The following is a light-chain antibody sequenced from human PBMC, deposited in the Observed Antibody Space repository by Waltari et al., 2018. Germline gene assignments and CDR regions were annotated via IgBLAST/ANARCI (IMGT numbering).Light chain of an antibody. CDR1: QSLSTF. Sequence: EIVLTQSPATQSLSPWERATLSCRASQSLSTFLGWYQQKPGQAPRLIMSDASNRATGIPARFSGSGSGTDFTLTISSLEPEDFAVYYCKQRSTWPLTFGGGTKVE. CDR2: DAS. CDR3: KQRSTWPLT. J-gene: IGKJ4*01. V-gene: IGKV3-11*01.